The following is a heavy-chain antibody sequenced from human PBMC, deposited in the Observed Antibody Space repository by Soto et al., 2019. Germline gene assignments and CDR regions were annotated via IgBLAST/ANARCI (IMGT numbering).Heavy chain of an antibody. J-gene: IGHJ3*02. CDR3: ARGTRRFGELFDAFDI. CDR2: ISAYNGNA. D-gene: IGHD3-10*01. CDR1: GYTFNNYG. V-gene: IGHV1-18*01. Sequence: QVQLVQSGYEVKEPGASVTVSCKASGYTFNNYGITWVRQAPGQGLEWIGWISAYNGNANYAQKFQGRVTLTRDTSTSTAYLELRSRRSDDTAVYNCARGTRRFGELFDAFDIWGQGTMVPVSS.